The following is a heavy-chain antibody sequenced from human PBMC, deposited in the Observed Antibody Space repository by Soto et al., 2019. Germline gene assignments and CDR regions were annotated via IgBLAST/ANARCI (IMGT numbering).Heavy chain of an antibody. Sequence: SETVSLTCTVSAASITSYSWSWVRQPPRKGLEWIGYISYSGSTNYNPSLNSRVTISTHTSNNQFSLRLNSVTSEDTAVYYCARAISIYGVVTYGMDVWGQGTTVTVSS. CDR1: AASITSYS. CDR2: ISYSGST. CDR3: ARAISIYGVVTYGMDV. D-gene: IGHD3-3*01. J-gene: IGHJ6*02. V-gene: IGHV4-59*01.